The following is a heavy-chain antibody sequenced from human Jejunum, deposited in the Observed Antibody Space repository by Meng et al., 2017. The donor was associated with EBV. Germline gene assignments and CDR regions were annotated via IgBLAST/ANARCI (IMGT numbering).Heavy chain of an antibody. Sequence: HGPVPVLKKPVAALSPTCDVSCVSISSCNSWSWVHHAAGKCRGLRGEISHIALTKYNPTLNSSDTMSADKSKRRLSVLLNSVTAAETAVYSSAGAGGPSGSYDYSFDPWGQGTLVTVSS. V-gene: IGHV4-4*01. CDR3: AGAGGPSGSYDYSFDP. CDR2: ISHIALT. J-gene: IGHJ5*02. CDR1: CVSISSCNS. D-gene: IGHD1-26*01.